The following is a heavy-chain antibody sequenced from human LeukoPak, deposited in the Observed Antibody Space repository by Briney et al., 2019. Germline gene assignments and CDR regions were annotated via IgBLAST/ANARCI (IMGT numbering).Heavy chain of an antibody. CDR2: ISGSGDIT. Sequence: GGSLRLSCAASRFTFSSYAMSWVRQAPGKELEWVSAISGSGDITYYTDSVKGRFTISRDNSKNTLYLQMNSLRAEDTAVYYCAKEGYSSSWNADFDYWGQGTLVIVSS. V-gene: IGHV3-23*01. CDR3: AKEGYSSSWNADFDY. D-gene: IGHD6-13*01. CDR1: RFTFSSYA. J-gene: IGHJ4*02.